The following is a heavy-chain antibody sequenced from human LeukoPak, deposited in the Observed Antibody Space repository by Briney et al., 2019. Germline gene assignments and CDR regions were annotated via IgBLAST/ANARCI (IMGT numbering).Heavy chain of an antibody. Sequence: GGSLRLSCAASGFTFGSYGMSWVRQAPGKGLEWVAFITTTGATTSYAGPVKGRFTISRDNARDTLYMQMNSLRDEDTALYYCTIMHGYYDGSGYWVQWGQGTLVTVSS. CDR3: TIMHGYYDGSGYWVQ. CDR2: ITTTGATT. J-gene: IGHJ4*02. CDR1: GFTFGSYG. V-gene: IGHV3-23*01. D-gene: IGHD3-22*01.